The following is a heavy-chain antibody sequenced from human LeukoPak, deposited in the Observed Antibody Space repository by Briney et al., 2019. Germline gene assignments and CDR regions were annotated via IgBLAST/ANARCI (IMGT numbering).Heavy chain of an antibody. J-gene: IGHJ5*02. CDR1: GYTFTSYA. D-gene: IGHD2-8*01. CDR3: ARAYCTNGVCYNNWFDP. CDR2: INAGNGNT. Sequence: ASVKVSCKASGYTFTSYAMHWVRQAPGQRLEWMGWINAGNGNTKYSQKFQGRVTITRDTSASTAYMELSSLRSEDTAVHYCARAYCTNGVCYNNWFDPWGQGTLVTVSS. V-gene: IGHV1-3*01.